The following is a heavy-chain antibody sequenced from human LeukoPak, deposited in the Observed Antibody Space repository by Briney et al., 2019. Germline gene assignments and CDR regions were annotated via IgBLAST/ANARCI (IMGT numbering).Heavy chain of an antibody. CDR2: MWYDGSNK. V-gene: IGHV3-33*03. Sequence: GGSLRLSCAASGFTFNSYGMHWVRQAPGKGLEWVAVMWYDGSNKYYADSVKGRFTISRDDSKNTVYLQLNSLRAEDTAAYYCAKDQESANYYFDFWGQGTLVTVSS. CDR1: GFTFNSYG. J-gene: IGHJ4*02. CDR3: AKDQESANYYFDF. D-gene: IGHD1-1*01.